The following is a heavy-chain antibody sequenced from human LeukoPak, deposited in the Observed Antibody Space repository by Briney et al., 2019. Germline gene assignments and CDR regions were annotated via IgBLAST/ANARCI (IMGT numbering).Heavy chain of an antibody. CDR2: INPNSGGT. V-gene: IGHV1-2*02. CDR3: ARDYPITGYSNGRGWFDP. D-gene: IGHD1-26*01. Sequence: ASVKVSCKASGYTFTDYYMHWVRQAPGQGLEWMGWINPNSGGTNYAQKFQGRVAMTRDTSISTAYMELSRLRSDDTAVYYCARDYPITGYSNGRGWFDPWGQGTLVTVSS. CDR1: GYTFTDYY. J-gene: IGHJ5*02.